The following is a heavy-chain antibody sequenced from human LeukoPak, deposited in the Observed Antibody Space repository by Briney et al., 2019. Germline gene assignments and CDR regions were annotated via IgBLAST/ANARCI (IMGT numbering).Heavy chain of an antibody. Sequence: ASVKVSCKASGYTFTDYYMHWVRQAPGQGREWMGWINPDSGGTNYAQNFQGRVTMTRDTSISTAYMELSRLRSDDTAVYYCARPFIETPSLGALDYWGQGTLVTVSS. V-gene: IGHV1-2*02. J-gene: IGHJ4*02. CDR1: GYTFTDYY. D-gene: IGHD4-23*01. CDR3: ARPFIETPSLGALDY. CDR2: INPDSGGT.